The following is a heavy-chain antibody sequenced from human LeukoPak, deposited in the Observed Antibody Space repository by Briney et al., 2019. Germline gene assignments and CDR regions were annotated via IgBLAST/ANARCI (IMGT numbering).Heavy chain of an antibody. D-gene: IGHD3-16*01. CDR3: ARLTLAAYFDL. CDR2: IYNSGDT. Sequence: SETLSLTCTVSGGSPSSDYWSWIRQSPGKGLEWVGYIYNSGDTDKNPSLTSRVTISLHTSKNPCSLRLTSVGAADTAVDYCARLTLAAYFDLWGRGTLVTVSS. V-gene: IGHV4-59*08. J-gene: IGHJ2*01. CDR1: GGSPSSDY.